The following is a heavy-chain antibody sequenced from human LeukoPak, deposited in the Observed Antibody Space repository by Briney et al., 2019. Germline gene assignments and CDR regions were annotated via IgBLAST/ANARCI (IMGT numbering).Heavy chain of an antibody. V-gene: IGHV4-59*01. CDR3: ASIEVIAVSGNYYYMDV. CDR2: IYYSGHT. J-gene: IGHJ6*03. D-gene: IGHD6-19*01. Sequence: SETLSLTCTVSDGSISSYYWSWIRQPPGEGLEWIGYIYYSGHTNYNPSLKSRVTISVDTSKNQFSLKLISVTAADTAVYYCASIEVIAVSGNYYYMDVWGKGTTVTVSS. CDR1: DGSISSYY.